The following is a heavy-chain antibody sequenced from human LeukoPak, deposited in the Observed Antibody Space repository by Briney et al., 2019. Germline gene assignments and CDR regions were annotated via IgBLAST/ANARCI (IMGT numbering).Heavy chain of an antibody. J-gene: IGHJ4*02. CDR2: IYNSGSN. V-gene: IGHV4-4*09. CDR1: GGATSGDY. CDR3: ATRGY. Sequence: SETLSLTCTVSGGATSGDYWRWIRHPPGKGLEWVGYIYNSGSNTYTPSLKRRVTISIDTSKNQFSLKLASVTAADTAVYYCATRGYWGQGTLVTVSS. D-gene: IGHD3-10*01.